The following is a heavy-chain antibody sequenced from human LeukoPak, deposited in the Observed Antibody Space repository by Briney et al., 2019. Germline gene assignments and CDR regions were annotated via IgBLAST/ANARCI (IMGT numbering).Heavy chain of an antibody. D-gene: IGHD4-17*01. V-gene: IGHV3-48*03. CDR1: GFTFSSYE. Sequence: GGSLRLSCAASGFTFSSYEVNWVRQAPGKGLEWVSYISSSGGTIYYADSVKGRFTISRDNAKNSLYLQMNSLRAEDAAVYYCARDPVLDYWGQGTLVTVSS. CDR3: ARDPVLDY. CDR2: ISSSGGTI. J-gene: IGHJ4*02.